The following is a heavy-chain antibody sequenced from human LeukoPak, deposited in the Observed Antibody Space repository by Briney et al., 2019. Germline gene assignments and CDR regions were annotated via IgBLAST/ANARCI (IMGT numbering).Heavy chain of an antibody. Sequence: GESLKISCNGSGYSFATYWIGWVRQMPGKGLEWMGIINPGDSDTRYSPSFQGQVTISADKSIYTAYLQWSSLKASDTAMYYCARHPITRYYDSSGDSAAGPDYWGQGTLVTVSS. CDR3: ARHPITRYYDSSGDSAAGPDY. CDR1: GYSFATYW. J-gene: IGHJ4*02. CDR2: INPGDSDT. D-gene: IGHD3-22*01. V-gene: IGHV5-51*01.